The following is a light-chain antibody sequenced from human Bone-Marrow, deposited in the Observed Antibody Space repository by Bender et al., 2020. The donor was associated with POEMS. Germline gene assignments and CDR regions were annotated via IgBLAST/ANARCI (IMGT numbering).Light chain of an antibody. J-gene: IGLJ3*02. CDR3: SSWDDSLSGWV. Sequence: SYVLTQAPSVSVAPGETAKITCGGYNIGSESVHWYQQMPGQAPLLVIYYDSARPSGVPARFSGSKSGTSASLAISDIQSEDEGDYYCSSWDDSLSGWVFGGGTKLTVL. CDR2: YDS. CDR1: NIGSES. V-gene: IGLV3-21*01.